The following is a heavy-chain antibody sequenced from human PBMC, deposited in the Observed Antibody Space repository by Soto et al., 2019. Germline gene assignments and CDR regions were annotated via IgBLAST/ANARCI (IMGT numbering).Heavy chain of an antibody. CDR3: AGVYRSSWYSNAFDY. J-gene: IGHJ4*02. D-gene: IGHD6-13*01. Sequence: QVQLVQSGAEVKKPGASVKVSCKASGYTFTSYYMHWVRQAPGQGLERMGIINPSGGSTSYAQKFQGRVTMTRDTSTSTVYMELSSLRSEDTAVYYCAGVYRSSWYSNAFDYWGQGTLVTVSS. CDR2: INPSGGST. V-gene: IGHV1-46*01. CDR1: GYTFTSYY.